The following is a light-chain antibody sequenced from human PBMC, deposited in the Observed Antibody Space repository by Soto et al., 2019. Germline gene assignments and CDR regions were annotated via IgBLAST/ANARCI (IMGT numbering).Light chain of an antibody. J-gene: IGKJ3*01. CDR1: QSVSSSY. Sequence: EIVLTQSPGTLSLSPGERATLSCRASQSVSSSYLAWYQHKPGQAPRLLIYGASSRATGIPGRFSCSGSGTDFLLTISTLDPEDFEVYNCQPYSRSPSTFGPGTNVDIK. CDR2: GAS. V-gene: IGKV3-20*01. CDR3: QPYSRSPST.